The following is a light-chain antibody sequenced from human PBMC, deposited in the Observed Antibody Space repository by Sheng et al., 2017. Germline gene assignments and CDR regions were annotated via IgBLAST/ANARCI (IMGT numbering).Light chain of an antibody. CDR2: AAS. V-gene: IGKV3-15*01. CDR3: QQYNNWPPIT. CDR1: QSVSNN. J-gene: IGKJ5*01. Sequence: ETVMTQSPATLSVSPGERATLSCRASQSVSNNLAWYQQTPGQAPXLLIYAASTRATGIPPAXFSGSGSGTEFTLTISSLQSEDFAVYYCQQYNNWPPITFGQGTRLEIK.